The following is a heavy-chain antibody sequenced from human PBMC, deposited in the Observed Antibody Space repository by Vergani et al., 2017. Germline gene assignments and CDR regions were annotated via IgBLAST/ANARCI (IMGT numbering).Heavy chain of an antibody. Sequence: EVQLVESGGGLVKPGGSLRLSCAASGFTFSSYSMNWVRQAPGKGLEWVSSISSSSSYIYDADSVKGRLTISSDNAKNSLYLQMNSQRAEDTAVYYCATGPDILPGYQVGEGYFDLWGRGTLVTVSS. D-gene: IGHD3-9*01. J-gene: IGHJ2*01. CDR3: ATGPDILPGYQVGEGYFDL. CDR1: GFTFSSYS. CDR2: ISSSSSYI. V-gene: IGHV3-21*01.